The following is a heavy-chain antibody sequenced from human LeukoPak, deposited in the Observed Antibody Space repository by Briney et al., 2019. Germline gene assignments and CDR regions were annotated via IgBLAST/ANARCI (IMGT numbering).Heavy chain of an antibody. D-gene: IGHD4-17*01. Sequence: SETLSLTCTVSGYSISSGYYWGWIRQPPGKGLEWIGSICHSGSTYYNPSLKSRVTISVDTSKNQFSLKLSSVTAADTAVYYCARGFRSVTTWRYFDYWGQGALVTVSS. V-gene: IGHV4-38-2*02. J-gene: IGHJ4*02. CDR2: ICHSGST. CDR3: ARGFRSVTTWRYFDY. CDR1: GYSISSGYY.